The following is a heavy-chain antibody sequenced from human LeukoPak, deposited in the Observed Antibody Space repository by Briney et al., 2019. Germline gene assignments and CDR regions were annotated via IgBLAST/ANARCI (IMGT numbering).Heavy chain of an antibody. CDR2: IYYSGST. CDR1: GGSISSYY. V-gene: IGHV4-59*06. CDR3: AGDYGDLLTGIRFDA. D-gene: IGHD4-17*01. Sequence: PSETLSLTCTVSGGSISSYYWSWIRKPPGKGLEWIGYIYYSGSTYYNPSLKSRVTISIQTSKNHFSLKLTSVTAADTAVYYCAGDYGDLLTGIRFDAWGQGTLVTVSS. J-gene: IGHJ5*02.